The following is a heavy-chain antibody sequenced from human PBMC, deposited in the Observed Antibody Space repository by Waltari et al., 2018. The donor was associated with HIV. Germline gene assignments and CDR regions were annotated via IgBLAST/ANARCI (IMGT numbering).Heavy chain of an antibody. V-gene: IGHV6-1*01. CDR2: TYYRSKLYN. J-gene: IGHJ6*02. CDR1: GDSVSSNSAA. Sequence: QVQLQQSGPGLVKPSQTLSLTCVISGDSVSSNSAAWNWFRQSPSRGLEWLGRTYYRSKLYNDYAISVKSRISINPDTSNNQFSLQLNSVTPEDTAVYYCVRDRLYSSGWPNDQYFYYGMDVWGQGTTVTVSS. D-gene: IGHD6-19*01. CDR3: VRDRLYSSGWPNDQYFYYGMDV.